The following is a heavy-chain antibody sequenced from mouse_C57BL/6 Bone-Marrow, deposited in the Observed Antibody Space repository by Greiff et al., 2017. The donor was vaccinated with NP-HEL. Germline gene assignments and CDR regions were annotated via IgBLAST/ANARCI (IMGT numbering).Heavy chain of an antibody. CDR1: GYTFTSYW. J-gene: IGHJ1*03. Sequence: QVQLQQPGAELVMPGASVKLSCKASGYTFTSYWMHWVKQRPGQGLAWIGEIDPSDSYTNYNQKFKGKSTLTVDKSSSTAYMQLSSLTSEDSAVYYCASTTVVATPRYFDVWGTGTTVTVSS. V-gene: IGHV1-69*01. CDR2: IDPSDSYT. D-gene: IGHD1-1*01. CDR3: ASTTVVATPRYFDV.